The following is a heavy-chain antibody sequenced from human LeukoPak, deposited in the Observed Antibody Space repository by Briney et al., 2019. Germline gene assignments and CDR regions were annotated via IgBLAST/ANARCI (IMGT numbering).Heavy chain of an antibody. CDR2: IYSGGST. CDR1: GFTVSHNY. V-gene: IGHV3-53*01. J-gene: IGHJ1*01. D-gene: IGHD2-15*01. Sequence: PGGSLRLSCAASGFTVSHNYMTCVRQAPGKGLEWVSIIYSGGSTYYADSVKGRFTISIDNSKNTLYLQMNSLRAEDTAVYYCGILPGSGHWGQGTLVTVSS. CDR3: GILPGSGH.